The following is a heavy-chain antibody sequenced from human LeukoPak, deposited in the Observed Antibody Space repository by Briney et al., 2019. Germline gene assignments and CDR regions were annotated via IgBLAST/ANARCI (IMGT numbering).Heavy chain of an antibody. D-gene: IGHD3-10*01. CDR1: GFTFSSYA. V-gene: IGHV3-23*01. CDR3: ANLPMYYYGSGSYPPSP. CDR2: ISGSGGST. J-gene: IGHJ5*02. Sequence: PGGSLRLSCAASGFTFSSYAMSWVRQAPGKGLEWVSAISGSGGSTYYADSVKGRFTISRDNSKNTLYRQMNSLRAEDTAVYYCANLPMYYYGSGSYPPSPWGQGTLVTVSS.